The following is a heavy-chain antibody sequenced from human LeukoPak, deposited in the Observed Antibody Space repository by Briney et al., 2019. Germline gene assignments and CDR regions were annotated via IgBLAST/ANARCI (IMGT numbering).Heavy chain of an antibody. CDR2: IYPTDSDT. J-gene: IGHJ6*03. CDR3: ARHVYYYESVYFLTYHYRDV. Sequence: GESLKISCQASGYRFTNYWIGWVRQMPGKGLEWMGTIYPTDSDTRYSPSFQGQVTISIDKSISTAYLQWRSLKASDSAMYYCARHVYYYESVYFLTYHYRDVWGKGTAVTVS. D-gene: IGHD3-22*01. V-gene: IGHV5-51*01. CDR1: GYRFTNYW.